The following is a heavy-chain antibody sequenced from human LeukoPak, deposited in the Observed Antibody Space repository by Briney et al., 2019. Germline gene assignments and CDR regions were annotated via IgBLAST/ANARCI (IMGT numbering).Heavy chain of an antibody. D-gene: IGHD3-10*01. V-gene: IGHV1-69*04. CDR3: ARDQGVTDPPPYGLDV. Sequence: ASVKVSCKASGGTFSSYAISWVRQAPGQGLECMGRIISILDIATYAQKFQGRVTITADKSTSTAYMELSSLSSEDTAVYYCARDQGVTDPPPYGLDVWGQGTTVTVSS. CDR2: IISILDIA. CDR1: GGTFSSYA. J-gene: IGHJ6*02.